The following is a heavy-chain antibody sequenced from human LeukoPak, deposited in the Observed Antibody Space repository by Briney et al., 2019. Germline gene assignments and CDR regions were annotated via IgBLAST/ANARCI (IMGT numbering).Heavy chain of an antibody. CDR3: VRGMHDYGDANYYFDQ. V-gene: IGHV3-49*03. CDR1: GCTFADDG. J-gene: IGHJ4*02. CDR2: IRKKAYGETK. D-gene: IGHD4-17*01. Sequence: PGRSLRLSCTAFGCTFADDGWSWFRLAPGTGLEWICLIRKKAYGETKEYAASVRGRFAISRDDANGIAYLQMNSLKAEDTGLYYCVRGMHDYGDANYYFDQWGQGTPVTVSS.